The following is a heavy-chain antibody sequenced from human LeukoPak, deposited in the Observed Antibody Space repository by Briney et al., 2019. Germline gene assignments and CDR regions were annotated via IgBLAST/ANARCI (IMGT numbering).Heavy chain of an antibody. CDR3: ATDPGREYSSSWY. D-gene: IGHD6-13*01. Sequence: GGSLRLSCAASGFTFSTYPIHWVRQAPGKGREWVAVISYDGTNKYCADSVKGRFTISRDNSKNTLYLQMNSLRAEDTAVYYCATDPGREYSSSWYGGQGTLVTVSS. J-gene: IGHJ4*02. V-gene: IGHV3-30*04. CDR1: GFTFSTYP. CDR2: ISYDGTNK.